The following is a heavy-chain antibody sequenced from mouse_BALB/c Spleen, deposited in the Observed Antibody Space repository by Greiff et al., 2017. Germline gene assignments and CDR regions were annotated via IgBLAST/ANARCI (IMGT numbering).Heavy chain of an antibody. Sequence: QVQLQQSGAELARPGASVKMSCKASGYTFTSYTMHWVKQRPGQGLEWIGYINPSSGYTNYNQKFKDKATLTADKSSSTAYMQLSSLTSEDSAVYYCARGGVGNSWCAYWGEGTLGTVSA. J-gene: IGHJ3*01. CDR1: GYTFTSYT. V-gene: IGHV1-4*01. CDR2: INPSSGYT. CDR3: ARGGVGNSWCAY. D-gene: IGHD2-1*01.